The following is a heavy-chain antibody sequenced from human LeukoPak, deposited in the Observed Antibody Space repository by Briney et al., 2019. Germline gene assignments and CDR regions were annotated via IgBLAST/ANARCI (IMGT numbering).Heavy chain of an antibody. V-gene: IGHV3-48*01. CDR3: ARHSGIWYFDL. CDR2: ISSSSSTI. Sequence: PGGSLRLSCAASGFTFSSYSMNWARQAPGKGLEWVSYISSSSSTIYYADSVKGRFTISRDNAKNSLYLQMNSLRAEDTAVYYCARHSGIWYFDLWGRGTLVTVSS. D-gene: IGHD1-14*01. CDR1: GFTFSSYS. J-gene: IGHJ2*01.